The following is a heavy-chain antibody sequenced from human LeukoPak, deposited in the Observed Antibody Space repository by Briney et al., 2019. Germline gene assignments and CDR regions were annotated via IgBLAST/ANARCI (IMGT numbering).Heavy chain of an antibody. Sequence: GGSLRLSCAASGFAFSDYYMSWIRQAPGKGLEWVAVISYDGNNKYYADSVKGRFTISRDNSKNTLYLQMSSLKPEDTAVYYCARGGVVIIGGTFDYWGQGTLVTVSS. CDR3: ARGGVVIIGGTFDY. D-gene: IGHD3-3*01. V-gene: IGHV3-30*03. CDR2: ISYDGNNK. J-gene: IGHJ4*02. CDR1: GFAFSDYY.